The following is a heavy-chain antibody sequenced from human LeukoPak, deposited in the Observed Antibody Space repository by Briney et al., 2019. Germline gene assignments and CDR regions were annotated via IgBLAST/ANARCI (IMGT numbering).Heavy chain of an antibody. CDR3: ARGKPSYGSGTFYRPLEPNYMDV. J-gene: IGHJ6*03. CDR2: IDQSGST. Sequence: SETLSLTCTVCGYSISSGYYWGCIRQPPGKGLEWIGSIDQSGSTYYNPSLKSRVTISVDTSKNQFSLKLSSVTAADTAVYCARGKPSYGSGTFYRPLEPNYMDVWGKGTTVTVSS. V-gene: IGHV4-38-2*02. D-gene: IGHD3-10*01. CDR1: GYSISSGYY.